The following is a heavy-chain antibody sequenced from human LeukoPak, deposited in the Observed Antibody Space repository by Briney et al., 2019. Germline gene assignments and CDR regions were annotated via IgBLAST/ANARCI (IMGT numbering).Heavy chain of an antibody. D-gene: IGHD2/OR15-2a*01. CDR2: IKSNADGGTP. CDR3: TTFYHEYSPY. CDR1: GFSFMNAW. J-gene: IGHJ4*02. V-gene: IGHV3-15*01. Sequence: GGSLRLSCAASGFSFMNAWMVWVRQAPGKGLEWVVRIKSNADGGTPDYAAPARGRFTISRDDSKNKLYLQMNSLKTEDTAVYYCTTFYHEYSPYWGRGTLVTVSS.